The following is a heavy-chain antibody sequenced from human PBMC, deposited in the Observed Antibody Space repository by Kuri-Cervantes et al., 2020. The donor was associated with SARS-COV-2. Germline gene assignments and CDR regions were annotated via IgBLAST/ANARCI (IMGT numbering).Heavy chain of an antibody. CDR1: GYSISSGYY. Sequence: SQTLSLTCAVSGYSISSGYYWGWIRQPPGKGLEWIGSIYTSGITYYNPSLMSRVTILVDTSKNQFSLKLSSVTAADTAVYYCARETGEVWFDPWGQGTLVTVSS. CDR3: ARETGEVWFDP. V-gene: IGHV4-38-2*02. J-gene: IGHJ5*02. CDR2: IYTSGIT. D-gene: IGHD7-27*01.